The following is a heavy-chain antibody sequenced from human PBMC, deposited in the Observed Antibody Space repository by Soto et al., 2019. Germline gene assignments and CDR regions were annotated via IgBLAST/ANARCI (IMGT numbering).Heavy chain of an antibody. CDR1: GFSLSTSGVG. V-gene: IGHV2-5*02. CDR3: ARPCGGDCYSKGDY. CDR2: IYWDDDK. J-gene: IGHJ4*02. Sequence: QITLKESGPTLVKPTQTLTLTCTFSGFSLSTSGVGVGWIRQPPGKALEWLALIYWDDDKRYSPSLKSRLTITKDTSKNQVVLTMTNMDPVDTATYYCARPCGGDCYSKGDYWGQGTLVTVSS. D-gene: IGHD2-21*02.